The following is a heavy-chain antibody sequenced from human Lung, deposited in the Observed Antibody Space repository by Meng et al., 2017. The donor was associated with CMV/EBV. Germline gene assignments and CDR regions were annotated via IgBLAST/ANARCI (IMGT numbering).Heavy chain of an antibody. CDR3: ARDLEY. J-gene: IGHJ4*02. D-gene: IGHD1-1*01. CDR1: GGSISSSTYY. CDR2: LYDSGST. Sequence: QLPLPELGPGLVVPSQTLSPTCSVSGGSISSSTYYWAWIRQPPGKGLEWIGSLYDSGSTYYHPSLKSRVTISVDTSKTYFSLKLRSVTAADTAVYYCARDLEYWGQGTLVTVSS. V-gene: IGHV4-39*07.